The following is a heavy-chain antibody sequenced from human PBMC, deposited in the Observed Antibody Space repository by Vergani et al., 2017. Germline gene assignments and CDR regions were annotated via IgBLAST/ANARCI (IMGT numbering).Heavy chain of an antibody. CDR2: LYYSGTT. CDR1: GGSISSTSYY. CDR3: ARETSVYSSKWEVDY. V-gene: IGHV4-39*02. Sequence: QLQLQESGPGLVKPSETLSLTCSVSGGSISSTSYYWGWIRQPPGKGLEWIGSLYYSGTTYYNPSLKSRVTISVDTSKNQFSLTVSSVTAADTAVYYCARETSVYSSKWEVDYWGLGTLVTVSS. D-gene: IGHD1-26*01. J-gene: IGHJ4*02.